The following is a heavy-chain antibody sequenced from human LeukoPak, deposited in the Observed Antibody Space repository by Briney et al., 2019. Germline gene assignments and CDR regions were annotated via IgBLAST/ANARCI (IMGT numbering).Heavy chain of an antibody. CDR3: ARDTGSYSNYGYYFDY. CDR1: GFTFSSNA. J-gene: IGHJ4*02. CDR2: ISYDGSNK. Sequence: GGSLRLSCAASGFTFSSNAMHWVRQAPGKGLEWVAVISYDGSNKYYADSVKGRFTLSRDNSINTLYLQMNSLRGEDTAVYYCARDTGSYSNYGYYFDYWGQGSLVTVSS. V-gene: IGHV3-30-3*01. D-gene: IGHD4-11*01.